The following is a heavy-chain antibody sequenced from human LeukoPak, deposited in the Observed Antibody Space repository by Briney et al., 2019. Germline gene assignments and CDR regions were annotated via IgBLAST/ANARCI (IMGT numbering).Heavy chain of an antibody. V-gene: IGHV4-59*01. CDR3: GRAAGDREWVAFDI. CDR2: IYYSGST. Sequence: PSETLSLTCTVSGGFISSYYWSWIRQPPGKGLEWIGYIYYSGSTNYNPSLKSRVTISVDTSKNQFSLKLSSVTAADTAVYYCGRAAGDREWVAFDIWGQGTMVTVSS. J-gene: IGHJ3*02. D-gene: IGHD3-3*01. CDR1: GGFISSYY.